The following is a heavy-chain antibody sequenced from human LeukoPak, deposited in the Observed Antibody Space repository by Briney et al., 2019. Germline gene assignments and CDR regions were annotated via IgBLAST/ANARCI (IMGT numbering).Heavy chain of an antibody. D-gene: IGHD1-26*01. CDR1: GFTFSSYW. CDR2: IKQDGSEK. J-gene: IGHJ5*02. V-gene: IGHV3-7*01. Sequence: GGSLRLSCAASGFTFSSYWMSWVRQAPGKGLEWVANIKQDGSEKYYVDSVKGRFTISRDNSKNTLYLQMNSLRAEDTAVYYCAKDTHIVGATGGPDWFDPWGQGTLVTVSS. CDR3: AKDTHIVGATGGPDWFDP.